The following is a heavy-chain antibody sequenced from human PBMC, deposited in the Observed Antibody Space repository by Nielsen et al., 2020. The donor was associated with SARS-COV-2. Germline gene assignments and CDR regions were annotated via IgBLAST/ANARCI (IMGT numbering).Heavy chain of an antibody. CDR1: GYTFTSYD. CDR2: IIPIFGTA. CDR3: ARAPSGIWNHSPI. Sequence: SVKVSCKASGYTFTSYDINWVRQAPGQGLEWMGGIIPIFGTANYAQKFQGRVTITADESTSTAYMELSSLRSEDTAVYYCARAPSGIWNHSPIWGQGTLVTVSS. D-gene: IGHD1-14*01. V-gene: IGHV1-69*13. J-gene: IGHJ4*02.